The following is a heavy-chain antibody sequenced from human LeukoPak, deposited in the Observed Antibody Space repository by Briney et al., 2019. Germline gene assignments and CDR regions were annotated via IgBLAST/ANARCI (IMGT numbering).Heavy chain of an antibody. V-gene: IGHV5-51*01. CDR2: IYPGDSDT. D-gene: IGHD3-3*01. CDR3: ARLTQYYDFWSGYYEGAGNFDY. CDR1: GYSFTSYW. J-gene: IGHJ4*02. Sequence: GESLKISCKGSGYSFTSYWIGWVRQMPGKGLEWMGIIYPGDSDTRYSPSFQGQVTISADKSISTAYLQWSSLKASDTAMYYCARLTQYYDFWSGYYEGAGNFDYWGQGTLVTVSS.